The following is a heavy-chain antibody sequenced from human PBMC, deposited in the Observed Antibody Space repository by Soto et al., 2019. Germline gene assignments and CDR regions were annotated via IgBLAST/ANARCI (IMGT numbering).Heavy chain of an antibody. D-gene: IGHD1-26*01. J-gene: IGHJ6*02. CDR3: AEALIGIHGMDV. V-gene: IGHV3-23*01. Sequence: EVQLLESGGGLVQPGGSLRLSCAASGFTFSNYAMNWVRQAPGKGLEWVSAISNNAASTYYADSVKGRFTISRDNSKNTLYLQMNSLRAEDTAVYYCAEALIGIHGMDVWGQGTTVTVSS. CDR2: ISNNAAST. CDR1: GFTFSNYA.